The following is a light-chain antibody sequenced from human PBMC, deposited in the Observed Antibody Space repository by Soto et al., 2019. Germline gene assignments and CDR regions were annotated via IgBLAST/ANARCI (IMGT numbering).Light chain of an antibody. Sequence: EIVMTQSPATLSVSPGERATLSCRASQSVSSNLAWYQQKPGQAPRLLIYGASTRATGIPARFSGSGSGTEFTLTINSLQSEDFAVYYCQHYNNWPLAFGQGTKLEIK. CDR2: GAS. CDR3: QHYNNWPLA. V-gene: IGKV3-15*01. J-gene: IGKJ2*01. CDR1: QSVSSN.